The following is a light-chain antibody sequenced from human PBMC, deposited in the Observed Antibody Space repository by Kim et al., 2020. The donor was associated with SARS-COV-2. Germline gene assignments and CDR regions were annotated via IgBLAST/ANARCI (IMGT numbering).Light chain of an antibody. CDR1: QSVSRF. CDR3: QQRSIWPWT. J-gene: IGKJ1*01. V-gene: IGKV3-11*01. Sequence: EIVLTQSPATLSLSPGERATLSCRASQSVSRFLAWYQQKPGQAPRLLIFDASNRATGVPARFKGSGSGTDFTLTISSLEPEDFAVYYCQQRSIWPWTFGQGTKVDIK. CDR2: DAS.